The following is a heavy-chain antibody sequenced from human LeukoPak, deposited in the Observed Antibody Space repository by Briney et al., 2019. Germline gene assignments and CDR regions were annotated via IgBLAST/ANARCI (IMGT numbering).Heavy chain of an antibody. CDR3: ASGTTGTTGYYYYYYYMDV. V-gene: IGHV3-48*03. Sequence: PGGSLRLSCAASGFTFRSYGMNWVRQAPGKGLEWVSYISRSGSNIYYADSVKGRFTISRDNAKNSLYLQMNSLRAEDTAVYYCASGTTGTTGYYYYYYYMDVWGKGTTVTVSS. CDR2: ISRSGSNI. J-gene: IGHJ6*03. D-gene: IGHD1-1*01. CDR1: GFTFRSYG.